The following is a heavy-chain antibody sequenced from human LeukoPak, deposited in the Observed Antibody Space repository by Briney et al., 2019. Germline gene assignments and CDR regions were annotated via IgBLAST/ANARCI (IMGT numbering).Heavy chain of an antibody. CDR2: ISSNGGST. V-gene: IGHV3-64*01. D-gene: IGHD3-10*01. Sequence: GGSLRLSCAASGFTFSSYSMNWVRQAPGKGLEYVSAISSNGGSTYYANSVKGRFTISRDNSKNTLYLQMGSLRAEDMAVYYCARARGGLLAFDIWGQGTMVTVSS. CDR1: GFTFSSYS. CDR3: ARARGGLLAFDI. J-gene: IGHJ3*02.